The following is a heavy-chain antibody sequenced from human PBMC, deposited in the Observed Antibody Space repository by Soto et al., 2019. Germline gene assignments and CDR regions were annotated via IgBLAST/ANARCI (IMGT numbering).Heavy chain of an antibody. CDR1: GGSITGYF. Sequence: QVQLQESGPGLVKPSETLSLTCTVSGGSITGYFWSWIRQPPGRGLEWIGYIYYAGNTLYTPSLNNRVTNSVDTSKKQFSLELSYVTAADTAVYYCAIHDAVPKLLNGMGVWGQGTTVTVSS. J-gene: IGHJ6*02. CDR3: AIHDAVPKLLNGMGV. V-gene: IGHV4-59*01. CDR2: IYYAGNT. D-gene: IGHD2-21*02.